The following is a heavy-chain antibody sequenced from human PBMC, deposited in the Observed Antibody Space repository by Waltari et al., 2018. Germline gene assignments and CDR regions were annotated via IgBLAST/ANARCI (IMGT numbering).Heavy chain of an antibody. J-gene: IGHJ5*02. Sequence: EVQLVQSGAEVKKPGESLKISCKGSGYSFTSYWIGWVRQMPGKGLEWMGIIYPGDSDTSYIPSFQGEVTISADKSISTAYLQWSSLKASDTAMYYCARQGGALEYSSSDLFDPWGQGTLVTVSS. V-gene: IGHV5-51*01. D-gene: IGHD6-6*01. CDR1: GYSFTSYW. CDR3: ARQGGALEYSSSDLFDP. CDR2: IYPGDSDT.